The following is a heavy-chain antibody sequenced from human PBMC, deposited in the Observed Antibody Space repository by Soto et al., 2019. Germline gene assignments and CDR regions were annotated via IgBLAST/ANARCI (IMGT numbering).Heavy chain of an antibody. D-gene: IGHD4-17*01. CDR2: VYYSGTT. CDR1: GGSVSNKTFY. Sequence: QVQLHESGPGLVKPSETLSLTCSVSGGSVSNKTFYWSWIRQPPGKRLEWIGYVYYSGTTNYNPSLKSRGTLSVDLSKNQFSLSLTSVTTADTAMYYCARTTAVPNSLRSRYFFDYWGQGTLVTVSS. J-gene: IGHJ4*02. V-gene: IGHV4-61*01. CDR3: ARTTAVPNSLRSRYFFDY.